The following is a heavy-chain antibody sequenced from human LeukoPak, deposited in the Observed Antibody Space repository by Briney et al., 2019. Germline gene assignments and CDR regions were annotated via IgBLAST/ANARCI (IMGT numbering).Heavy chain of an antibody. CDR1: GFTFSSYW. CDR2: INSDGSST. Sequence: PGGSLRLSCAASGFTFSSYWMHWVRQAPGKGLVWVSRINSDGSSTSRADSVKGRFTISRDNAKNTLYLQMNSLRAEDTAVYYCARESSVGAHKAFDYWGQGTLVTVSS. V-gene: IGHV3-74*01. CDR3: ARESSVGAHKAFDY. J-gene: IGHJ4*02. D-gene: IGHD1-26*01.